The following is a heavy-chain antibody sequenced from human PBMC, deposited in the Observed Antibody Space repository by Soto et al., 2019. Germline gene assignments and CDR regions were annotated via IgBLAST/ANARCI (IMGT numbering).Heavy chain of an antibody. CDR1: GDSFSSHA. Sequence: QVQLEQSGSEVKKSGSSVKVSCKASGDSFSSHAITWVRQAPGHGLEWMGGIIPVFGTPSYAQRFQGRLTITADKSTNTYYMELRSRRSEDTAVYFCARGGALSTSWYWGDGLDSWGQGTQVTVSS. CDR2: IIPVFGTP. J-gene: IGHJ4*02. D-gene: IGHD2-2*01. CDR3: ARGGALSTSWYWGDGLDS. V-gene: IGHV1-69*06.